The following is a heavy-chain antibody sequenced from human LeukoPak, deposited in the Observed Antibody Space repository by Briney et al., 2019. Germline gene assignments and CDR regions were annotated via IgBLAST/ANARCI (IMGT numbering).Heavy chain of an antibody. J-gene: IGHJ4*02. CDR1: GYTFTSYG. V-gene: IGHV1-18*01. Sequence: TSVKVSCKASGYTFTSYGISWVRQAPGQGLEWMGWISAYNGNTNYAQKLQGRVTMTTDTSTSTAYMELRSLRSDDTAVYYCARNDYGDYEFDYWGQGTLVTVSS. CDR3: ARNDYGDYEFDY. D-gene: IGHD4-17*01. CDR2: ISAYNGNT.